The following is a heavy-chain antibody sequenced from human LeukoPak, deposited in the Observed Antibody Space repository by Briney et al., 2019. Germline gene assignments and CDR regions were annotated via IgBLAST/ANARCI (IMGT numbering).Heavy chain of an antibody. V-gene: IGHV4-39*01. D-gene: IGHD3-10*01. CDR3: ARHYGSGQYYFDY. CDR1: GGSISSSSYY. CDR2: IYYSGST. Sequence: PSETLSLTCTVSGGSISSSSYYWGWIRQPPGKGLEWIGSIYYSGSTYYNPSLKSRVTISVDTSKNQFSLRLSSVTAADTAMYYCARHYGSGQYYFDYWGQGTLVTVSS. J-gene: IGHJ4*02.